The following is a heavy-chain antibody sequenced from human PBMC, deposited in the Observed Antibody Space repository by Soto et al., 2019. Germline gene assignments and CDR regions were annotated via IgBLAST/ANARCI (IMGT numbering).Heavy chain of an antibody. CDR1: GGSISSGGYS. Sequence: TLSLTCAVSGGSISSGGYSWSWIRQPPGKGQEWIGYIYHSGSTYYNPSLKSRVTISVDRSKNQFSLKLSSVTAADTAVYYCARRVEMATITDAFDIWGQGTMVS. V-gene: IGHV4-30-2*01. D-gene: IGHD5-12*01. CDR3: ARRVEMATITDAFDI. J-gene: IGHJ3*02. CDR2: IYHSGST.